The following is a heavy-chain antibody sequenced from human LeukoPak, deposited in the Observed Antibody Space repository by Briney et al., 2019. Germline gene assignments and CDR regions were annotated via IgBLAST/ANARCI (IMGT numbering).Heavy chain of an antibody. J-gene: IGHJ4*02. CDR3: ARDGDYDSSGYYPYFDY. D-gene: IGHD3-22*01. Sequence: SVKVSCKASGGTFSSYAISWVRQAPGQGLEWMGGIIPIFGTANYAQKFQGRVTITADESTSTAYMELSSLRSEDTAVYYCARDGDYDSSGYYPYFDYWGQGTLVTVSS. CDR2: IIPIFGTA. V-gene: IGHV1-69*13. CDR1: GGTFSSYA.